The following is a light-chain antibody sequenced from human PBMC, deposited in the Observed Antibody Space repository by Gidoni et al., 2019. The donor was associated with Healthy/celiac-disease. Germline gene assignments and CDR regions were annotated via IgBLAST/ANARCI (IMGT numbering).Light chain of an antibody. Sequence: QSALTQPRSVSGSPGQSVTISCTGTSSDVGGYNYVSWYQQHPGKAPKLMIYDVSKRPSGVPDRFSDSKSGNTASLTISGLQAEDEADYYCCSYAGSYTRWVFGGGTKLTVL. CDR3: CSYAGSYTRWV. CDR2: DVS. J-gene: IGLJ3*02. CDR1: SSDVGGYNY. V-gene: IGLV2-11*01.